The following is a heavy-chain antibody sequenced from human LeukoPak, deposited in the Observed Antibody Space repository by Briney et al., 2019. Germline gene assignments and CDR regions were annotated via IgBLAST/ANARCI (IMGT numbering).Heavy chain of an antibody. CDR2: IYYGGST. Sequence: PSETLSLTCTVSGGSISSSTYYWGWIRQPPGKGLEWIGGIYYGGSTYYNPSLKSRLTISADTSKNQFSLKMTSVTAADAAVYYCSTTTRGWYGVGDDWGQGALVTVSS. V-gene: IGHV4-39*01. D-gene: IGHD6-19*01. J-gene: IGHJ4*02. CDR1: GGSISSSTYY. CDR3: STTTRGWYGVGDD.